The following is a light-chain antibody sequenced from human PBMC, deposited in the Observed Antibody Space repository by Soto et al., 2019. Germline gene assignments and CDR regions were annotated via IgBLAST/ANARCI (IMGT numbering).Light chain of an antibody. CDR1: SSNIGAPYD. Sequence: QSVLTQPPSVSGAPGQTVIISCSGSSSNIGAPYDVNWYRQLPGTAPKLLIYGNMNRPSGVPDRFSGSKSGTSASLAITGLQAEDEADYYCQSYDSSLSGYVFGPGTKVTVL. CDR2: GNM. V-gene: IGLV1-40*01. J-gene: IGLJ1*01. CDR3: QSYDSSLSGYV.